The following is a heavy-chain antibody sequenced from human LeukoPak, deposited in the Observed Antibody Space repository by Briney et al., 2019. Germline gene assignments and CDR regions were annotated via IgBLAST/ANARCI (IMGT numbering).Heavy chain of an antibody. Sequence: PGGSLRLSCAASGFTFSSYWMSWVRQAPGKGLEWVSAISGSGGSTYCADSVKGRFTISRDNSKNTLYLQMNSLRAEDTAVYYCAAAMVIGYYYYYMDVWGKGTTVTISS. CDR1: GFTFSSYW. D-gene: IGHD5-18*01. CDR3: AAAMVIGYYYYYMDV. CDR2: ISGSGGST. V-gene: IGHV3-23*01. J-gene: IGHJ6*03.